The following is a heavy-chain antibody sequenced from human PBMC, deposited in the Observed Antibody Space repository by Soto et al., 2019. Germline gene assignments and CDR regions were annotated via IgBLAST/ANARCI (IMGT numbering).Heavy chain of an antibody. V-gene: IGHV4-59*01. D-gene: IGHD3-16*01. CDR3: ARVRYELGVRYYFYGMDV. Sequence: PSETLSLTCTVSYGSIISYYWSWIRQPPGKGLEWIGYIFYTGSGSTNYNPSLKSRVTISVDTSMNQFSLKLRSVTAADTAVYYCARVRYELGVRYYFYGMDVWGQGTMVTVSS. CDR2: IFYTGSGST. J-gene: IGHJ6*02. CDR1: YGSIISYY.